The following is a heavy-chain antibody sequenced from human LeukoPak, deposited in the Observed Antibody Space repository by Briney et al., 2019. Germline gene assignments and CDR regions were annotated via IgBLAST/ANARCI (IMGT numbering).Heavy chain of an antibody. CDR3: ARDKRLLGHYYYMDV. D-gene: IGHD3-10*01. CDR2: IIPICGTA. CDR1: GYTFTSYA. V-gene: IGHV1-69*05. J-gene: IGHJ6*03. Sequence: ASVKVSCKASGYTFTSYAISWVRQAPGQGLEWMGGIIPICGTANYAQKFQGRVTITTDESTSTAYMELSSLRSEDTAVYYCARDKRLLGHYYYMDVWGKGTTVTVSS.